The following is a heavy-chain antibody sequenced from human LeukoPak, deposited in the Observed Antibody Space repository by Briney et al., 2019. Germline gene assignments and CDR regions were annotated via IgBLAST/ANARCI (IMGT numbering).Heavy chain of an antibody. D-gene: IGHD6-19*01. CDR2: IIGSGGST. CDR3: AKDPNSSGWSDAPRWFDP. J-gene: IGHJ5*02. Sequence: PGGSLRLSCAASGFTFSSYEMNWVRQAPGKGLEWVSGIIGSGGSTYYADSVNGRFTIPRDNSNNTLYLQMNSLRAEDTALYYCAKDPNSSGWSDAPRWFDPWGQGTLVTVSS. CDR1: GFTFSSYE. V-gene: IGHV3-23*01.